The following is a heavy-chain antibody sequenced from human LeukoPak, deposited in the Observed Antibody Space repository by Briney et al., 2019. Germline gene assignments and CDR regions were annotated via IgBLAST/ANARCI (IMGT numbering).Heavy chain of an antibody. CDR3: ARGRMVRGVTWWFDR. Sequence: ASVTVSCKASGYTFTSYDINWVRQATGQGLEWMGWMNPNSGNTGYAQKFQGRVTMTRNTSISTAYMELSSLRSEDTAVYYCARGRMVRGVTWWFDRWGQGTLVTVS. J-gene: IGHJ5*02. D-gene: IGHD3-10*01. CDR1: GYTFTSYD. V-gene: IGHV1-8*01. CDR2: MNPNSGNT.